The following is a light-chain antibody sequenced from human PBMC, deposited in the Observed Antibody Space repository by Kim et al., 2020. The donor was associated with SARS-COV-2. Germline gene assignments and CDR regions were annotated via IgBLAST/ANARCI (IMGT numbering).Light chain of an antibody. CDR1: QAIKND. V-gene: IGKV1-6*01. CDR2: GAT. CDR3: LQDFDYPWT. J-gene: IGKJ1*01. Sequence: SATVGDGVTITCRASQAIKNDLGWYQQKPGKAPRLLIYGATTLYSGVPSRFSGSGSGTDFTLTITSLQPEDFATYYCLQDFDYPWTFGQGTKLEI.